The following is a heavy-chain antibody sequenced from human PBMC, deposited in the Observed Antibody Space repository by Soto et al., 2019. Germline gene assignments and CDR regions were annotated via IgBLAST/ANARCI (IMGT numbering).Heavy chain of an antibody. D-gene: IGHD2-15*01. V-gene: IGHV1-46*03. CDR2: INPSGGST. Sequence: ASVKVSCKASGYTFTSYYMHLVRQAPGQGLEWMGIINPSGGSTSYAQKFQGRVTMTRDTSTSTVYMELSSLRSEDTAVYYCARSPPVVAATMSPWVQGTLVTVSS. J-gene: IGHJ5*02. CDR3: ARSPPVVAATMSP. CDR1: GYTFTSYY.